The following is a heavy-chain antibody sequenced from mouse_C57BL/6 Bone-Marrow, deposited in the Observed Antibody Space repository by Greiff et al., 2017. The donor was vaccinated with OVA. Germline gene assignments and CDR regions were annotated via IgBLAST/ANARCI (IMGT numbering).Heavy chain of an antibody. CDR3: TRIDYDEYAY. CDR1: GYTFTSYW. V-gene: IGHV1-5*01. CDR2: IYPGNSDT. Sequence: VQLKQSGTVLARPGASVKMSCKTSGYTFTSYWMHWVKQRPGQGLEWIGAIYPGNSDTSYNQKFKGKAKLTAVTSASTAYMGLSSLTNEDSEGDYCTRIDYDEYAYGGQGTLVTVSA. D-gene: IGHD2-4*01. J-gene: IGHJ3*01.